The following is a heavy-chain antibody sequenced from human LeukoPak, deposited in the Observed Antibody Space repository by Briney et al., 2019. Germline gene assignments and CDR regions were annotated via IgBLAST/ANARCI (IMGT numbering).Heavy chain of an antibody. CDR1: GFTFITYW. Sequence: GSLRLSCAASGFTFITYWMHWVRQAPGKGLVWVSRINPDGSTTSYADSVKGRFTVSRDNAKNSLYLQMNSLRAEDTAVYYCARYSSAYYFDNWGQGTLVTVSS. D-gene: IGHD2-21*01. V-gene: IGHV3-74*01. CDR2: INPDGSTT. CDR3: ARYSSAYYFDN. J-gene: IGHJ4*02.